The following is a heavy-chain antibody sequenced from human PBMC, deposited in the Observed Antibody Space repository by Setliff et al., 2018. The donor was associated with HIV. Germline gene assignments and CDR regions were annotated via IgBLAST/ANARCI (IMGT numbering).Heavy chain of an antibody. D-gene: IGHD3-22*01. Sequence: ASVKVSCKASGYTFTDFYIHWVRQAPGQGLEWIGRINPKSGVADYLKKFQGRVTMTTDTSTNTAHMELIRPRFDDTAVYYCAKWFHDHGFGCWAQGTLVTVSS. CDR2: INPKSGVA. V-gene: IGHV1-2*06. CDR1: GYTFTDFY. CDR3: AKWFHDHGFGC. J-gene: IGHJ4*02.